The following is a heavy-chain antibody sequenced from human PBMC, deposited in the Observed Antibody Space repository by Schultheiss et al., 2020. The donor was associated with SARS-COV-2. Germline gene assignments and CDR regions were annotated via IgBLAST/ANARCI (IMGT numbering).Heavy chain of an antibody. Sequence: GESLKISCEASGFTFSSYAMHWVRQAPGKGLEWVAVISYDGSNKYYADSVKGRFTISRDNAKNSLYLQMNSLRAEDTAVYYCARLLYSSGWVDYWGQGTLVTVSS. D-gene: IGHD6-19*01. CDR3: ARLLYSSGWVDY. J-gene: IGHJ4*02. CDR2: ISYDGSNK. CDR1: GFTFSSYA. V-gene: IGHV3-30*04.